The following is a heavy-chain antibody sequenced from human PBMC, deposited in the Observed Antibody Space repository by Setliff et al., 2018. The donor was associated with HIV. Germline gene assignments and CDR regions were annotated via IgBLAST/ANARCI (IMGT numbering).Heavy chain of an antibody. V-gene: IGHV3-30*02. CDR1: GFMFSSHG. J-gene: IGHJ4*02. CDR3: TKREAGAKPFDY. Sequence: GGSLRLSCVASGFMFSSHGMHWVRQAPGKGLECLAFIRADGINKYHADSVKGRFTISRDNSKNTLYLEMNNLRTEDTAVYYCTKREAGAKPFDYWGRGTLVTVSS. CDR2: IRADGINK. D-gene: IGHD1-26*01.